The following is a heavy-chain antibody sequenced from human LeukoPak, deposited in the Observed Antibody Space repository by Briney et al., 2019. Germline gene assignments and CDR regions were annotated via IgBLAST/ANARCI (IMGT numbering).Heavy chain of an antibody. V-gene: IGHV3-30*04. CDR1: GFTFSSYA. Sequence: GGSLRLSCAASGFTFSSYAMHWVRQAPGKGLGWVAVISYDGSNKYYADSVKGRFTISRDNSKNTLYLQMNSLRAEDTAVYYCARGGFDYWGQGTLVTVSS. CDR2: ISYDGSNK. CDR3: ARGGFDY. J-gene: IGHJ4*02. D-gene: IGHD1-26*01.